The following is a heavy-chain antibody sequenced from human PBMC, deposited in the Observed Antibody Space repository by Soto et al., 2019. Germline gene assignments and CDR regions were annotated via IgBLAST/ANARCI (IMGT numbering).Heavy chain of an antibody. Sequence: GASVKVSCKASGGTFSSYAISWVRQAPGQGLEWMGGIIPIFGTANYAQKFQGRVTITADESTSTAYMELSSLRSEDTAVYYCARDYYDSSGSQPGSGYWGQGTLVTVSS. V-gene: IGHV1-69*13. CDR3: ARDYYDSSGSQPGSGY. J-gene: IGHJ4*02. CDR1: GGTFSSYA. D-gene: IGHD3-22*01. CDR2: IIPIFGTA.